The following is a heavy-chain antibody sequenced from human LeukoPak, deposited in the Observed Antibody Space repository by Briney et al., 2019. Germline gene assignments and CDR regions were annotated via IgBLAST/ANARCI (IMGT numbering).Heavy chain of an antibody. CDR2: IYPGDSDA. CDR3: ARQVVGTSHFDY. J-gene: IGHJ4*02. Sequence: GESLKISCKGSGYYFTSYWIGWVRQMPGKSLEYMGIIYPGDSDARYSPSFEGQVTISVDKSISTAYLQWSSLKASDTAIYYCARQVVGTSHFDYWGQGTLVTVSS. CDR1: GYYFTSYW. D-gene: IGHD1-1*01. V-gene: IGHV5-51*01.